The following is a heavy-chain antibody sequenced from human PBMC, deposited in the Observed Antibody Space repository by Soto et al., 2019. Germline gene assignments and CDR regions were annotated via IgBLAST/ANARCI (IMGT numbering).Heavy chain of an antibody. Sequence: QVQLVQSGAEVKKPGASVKVSCKASGYTFTSYAMHWVRQAPGQRLEWMGWINAGNGNTKYSQKFQGRVIITRDTSASTAYMELSSLRSEDTAVYYCARGDSYGYGVVDYWGQGTLVTVSS. D-gene: IGHD5-18*01. J-gene: IGHJ4*02. V-gene: IGHV1-3*01. CDR3: ARGDSYGYGVVDY. CDR2: INAGNGNT. CDR1: GYTFTSYA.